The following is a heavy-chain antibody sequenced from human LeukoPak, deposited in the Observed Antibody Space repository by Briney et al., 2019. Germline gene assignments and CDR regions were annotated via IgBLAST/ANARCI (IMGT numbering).Heavy chain of an antibody. CDR3: ARDRRFLEWLLPLDY. D-gene: IGHD3-3*01. CDR2: INPNSGGT. CDR1: GYTFTGYY. Sequence: GASVKVSCKASGYTFTGYYMHWVRQAPGQGLEWMGWINPNSGGTNYAQKFQGRVTMTRDTSISTAYMELSRLRSDDTAVYYSARDRRFLEWLLPLDYWGQGTLVTVSS. J-gene: IGHJ4*02. V-gene: IGHV1-2*02.